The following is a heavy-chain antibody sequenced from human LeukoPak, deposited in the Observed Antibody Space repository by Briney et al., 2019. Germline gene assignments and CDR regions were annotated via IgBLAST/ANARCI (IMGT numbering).Heavy chain of an antibody. CDR3: ARAGYDILTGYRRPFDY. D-gene: IGHD3-9*01. J-gene: IGHJ4*02. CDR1: GYTFTSYY. Sequence: ASVKVSCKASGYTFTSYYMHWVRQAPGQGLEWMGIINPSGGSTSYAQKFQGRVTMTRDTSTSTVYIELSSLRSEDTAVYYCARAGYDILTGYRRPFDYWGQGTLVTVSS. V-gene: IGHV1-46*01. CDR2: INPSGGST.